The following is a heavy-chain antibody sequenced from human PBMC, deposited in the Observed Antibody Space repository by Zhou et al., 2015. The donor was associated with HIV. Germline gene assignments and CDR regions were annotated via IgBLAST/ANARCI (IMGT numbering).Heavy chain of an antibody. CDR3: ARDDSRGYHSFDY. CDR1: GYDFYRWG. D-gene: IGHD3-22*01. CDR2: SAVTMVH. J-gene: IGHJ4*01. Sequence: QVQLVQSGAEVKKPGASVKVSCKAFGYDFYRWGLSWVRQAPGRRALRWSGVGSAVTMVHNYAQRLQGRVTMTTDTSTSTAYMELRSLRSDDSAMYYCARDDSRGYHSFDYWGRGT. V-gene: IGHV1-18*01.